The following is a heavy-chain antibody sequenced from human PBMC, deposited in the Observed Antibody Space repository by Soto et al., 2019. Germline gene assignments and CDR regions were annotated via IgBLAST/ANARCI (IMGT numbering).Heavy chain of an antibody. J-gene: IGHJ4*02. D-gene: IGHD3-3*01. CDR2: INHSGST. CDR1: GGSFSGYY. V-gene: IGHV4-34*01. Sequence: SETLSLTCAVYGGSFSGYYWSWIRQPPGKGLEWIGEINHSGSTNYNPSLKSRVTISVDTSKNQFSLRLSSVTAADTAVYYCARGRYDFWSGYRYGQDFDYWGQGTLVTVSS. CDR3: ARGRYDFWSGYRYGQDFDY.